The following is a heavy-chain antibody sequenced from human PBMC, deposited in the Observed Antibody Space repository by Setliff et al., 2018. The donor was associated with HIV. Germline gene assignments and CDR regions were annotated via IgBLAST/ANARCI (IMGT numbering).Heavy chain of an antibody. D-gene: IGHD1-26*01. CDR3: ARVEGATATLTD. J-gene: IGHJ4*02. Sequence: PSETLSLTCSVSGASISSYYWSWIRQPPGKGLEWIGYISPTGNTNYNPSLKGRVTISVDTSKNQFSLRLTSVTAADTAVYYCARVEGATATLTDWGQGTLVTVSS. CDR2: ISPTGNT. CDR1: GASISSYY. V-gene: IGHV4-4*09.